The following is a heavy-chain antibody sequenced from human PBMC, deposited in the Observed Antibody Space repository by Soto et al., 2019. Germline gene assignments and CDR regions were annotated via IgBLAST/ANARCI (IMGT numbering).Heavy chain of an antibody. V-gene: IGHV3-21*02. CDR3: VSDQKREHFETSGPHWFAT. CDR2: ISRTSSYI. J-gene: IGHJ5*02. D-gene: IGHD6-19*01. CDR1: GLTFSTYS. Sequence: EVQLVESGGGLVRPGGSLRLSCVVSGLTFSTYSMNWVRQTPGKGLEWVSSISRTSSYIYYRDSVKGRFTISRDNAKNSLYLQMNGLRVEDTAVYYCVSDQKREHFETSGPHWFATWGQGTLVTVSS.